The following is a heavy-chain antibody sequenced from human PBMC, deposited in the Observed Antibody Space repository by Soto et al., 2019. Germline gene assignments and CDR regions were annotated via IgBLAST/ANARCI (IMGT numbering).Heavy chain of an antibody. Sequence: QVHLVQSGAEVKKPGSSVKVSCKASGGTFSNYGVNWVRQAPGQGLEWMGGIIPIFGTANYAQKFQGRVTITADDSTRTAYMELSSLRSEDTAVYYCARDATRYDTTAYYYLYWGQGTLVTVSS. CDR3: ARDATRYDTTAYYYLY. CDR1: GGTFSNYG. D-gene: IGHD3-22*01. CDR2: IIPIFGTA. V-gene: IGHV1-69*01. J-gene: IGHJ4*02.